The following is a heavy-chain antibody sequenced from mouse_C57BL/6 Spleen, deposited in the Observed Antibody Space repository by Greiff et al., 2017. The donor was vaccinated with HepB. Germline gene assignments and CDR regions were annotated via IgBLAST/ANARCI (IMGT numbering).Heavy chain of an antibody. J-gene: IGHJ4*01. CDR1: GYSITSGYY. V-gene: IGHV3-6*01. D-gene: IGHD2-3*01. CDR3: AREKWLLRAMDY. Sequence: EVQLQQSGPGLVKPSQSLSLTCSVTGYSITSGYYWNWIRQFPGNKLEWMGYISYDGSNNYNPSLKNRISITRDTSKNQFFLKLNSVTTEDTATYYCAREKWLLRAMDYWGQGTSVTVSS. CDR2: ISYDGSN.